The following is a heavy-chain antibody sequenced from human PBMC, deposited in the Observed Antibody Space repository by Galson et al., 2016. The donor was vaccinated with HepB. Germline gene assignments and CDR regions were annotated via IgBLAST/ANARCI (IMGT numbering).Heavy chain of an antibody. J-gene: IGHJ4*02. V-gene: IGHV3-48*01. Sequence: LRLSCAASGFTFSTYGMNWVRQAPGKGLEWVSYINSSSGTRYYADSVKGRFTISSDNAKNSLYLQMNSLRVEDTAVYYCARGLDYWGQGTLVTVSS. CDR1: GFTFSTYG. CDR2: INSSSGTR. CDR3: ARGLDY.